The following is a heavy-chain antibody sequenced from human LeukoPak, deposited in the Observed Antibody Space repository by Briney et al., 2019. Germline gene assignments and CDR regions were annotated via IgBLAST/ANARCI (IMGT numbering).Heavy chain of an antibody. CDR2: ISSSASYI. CDR3: TGGLTAFWSGYYFDY. CDR1: GFSFSDSY. Sequence: PGGSLRLSCAASGFSFSDSYMTWVRQAPGKGLEWVSSISSSASYIYYSDSVKGRFTVSRDNAKNPLYLQMDSVRAEDTAVYYCTGGLTAFWSGYYFDYWGQGTLVTVSS. V-gene: IGHV3-21*01. D-gene: IGHD3-3*01. J-gene: IGHJ4*02.